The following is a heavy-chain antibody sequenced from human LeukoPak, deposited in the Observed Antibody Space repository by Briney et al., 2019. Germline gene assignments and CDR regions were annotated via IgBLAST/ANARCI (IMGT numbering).Heavy chain of an antibody. J-gene: IGHJ4*02. CDR2: IYYSGST. V-gene: IGHV4-59*08. D-gene: IGHD3-10*01. CDR3: ARAGLRDGSGSYYNSDY. CDR1: GGSISSYY. Sequence: SETLSLTCTVSGGSISSYYWSWIRQPPGKGLEWIGYIYYSGSTYYNPSLKSRVTISVDTSKNQFSLKLSSVTAADTAVYYCARAGLRDGSGSYYNSDYWGQGTLVTVSS.